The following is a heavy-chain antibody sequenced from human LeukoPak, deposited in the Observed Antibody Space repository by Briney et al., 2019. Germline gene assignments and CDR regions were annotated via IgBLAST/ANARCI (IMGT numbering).Heavy chain of an antibody. CDR1: GYTFTGYY. CDR2: INPNSGGT. J-gene: IGHJ6*03. CDR3: ARGGYCSGGTCSVYMDV. Sequence: ASVKVSCKASGYTFTGYYMHWVRQAPGQGLEWMGWINPNSGGTNYAQKFQGRATMTRDTSISTAYMELSRLRSDDTAVYYCARGGYCSGGTCSVYMDVWGKGTTVTISS. V-gene: IGHV1-2*02. D-gene: IGHD2-15*01.